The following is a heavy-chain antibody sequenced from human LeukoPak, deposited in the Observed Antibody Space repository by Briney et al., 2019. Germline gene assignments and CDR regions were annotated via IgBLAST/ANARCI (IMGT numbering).Heavy chain of an antibody. V-gene: IGHV3-23*01. CDR1: VFTFSNYG. CDR2: ISGSGGST. CDR3: AKGSRSYYFAFDI. D-gene: IGHD1-26*01. J-gene: IGHJ3*02. Sequence: PGQSLTLPCAASVFTFSNYGRRWCRQAPGKWLDAVSGISGSGGSTYYADSVKGRFTISRDNSKNTLYLQMNSLRDEDTAVYYCAKGSRSYYFAFDIWAQGTLVSVSS.